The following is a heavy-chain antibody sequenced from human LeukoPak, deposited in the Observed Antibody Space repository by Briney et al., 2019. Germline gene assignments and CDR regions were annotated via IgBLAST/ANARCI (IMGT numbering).Heavy chain of an antibody. CDR2: ISSSSNTI. D-gene: IGHD2-2*01. CDR3: APGYCSSTSCFHYFDY. Sequence: GGSLRLSCAASGLTFSSYSMNWVRQAPGKGLGWVSYISSSSNTIYYADSVKGRFTISRDNAKNSLYLQMNSLRAEDTAVYYCAPGYCSSTSCFHYFDYWGQGTLVTVSS. CDR1: GLTFSSYS. J-gene: IGHJ4*02. V-gene: IGHV3-48*04.